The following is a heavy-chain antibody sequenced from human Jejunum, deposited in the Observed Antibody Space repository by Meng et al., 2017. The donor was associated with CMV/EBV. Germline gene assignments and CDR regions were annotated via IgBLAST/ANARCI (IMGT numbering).Heavy chain of an antibody. J-gene: IGHJ3*02. CDR3: ARRDQVLYLQAFDI. CDR2: IYPGDSDI. V-gene: IGHV5-51*01. CDR1: GYSFALYW. D-gene: IGHD2-2*02. Sequence: GYSFALYWIGWVRQMPGKGLEWMGIIYPGDSDIRYNPSFQGQVTISADKSISTAYLQWSGLKASDTAMYYCARRDQVLYLQAFDIWGQGTMVTVSS.